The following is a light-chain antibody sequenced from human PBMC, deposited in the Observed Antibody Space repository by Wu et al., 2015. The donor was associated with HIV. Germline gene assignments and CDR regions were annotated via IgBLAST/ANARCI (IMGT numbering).Light chain of an antibody. V-gene: IGKV3-15*01. CDR3: QQYDTSIT. J-gene: IGKJ5*01. CDR1: QSVSSK. Sequence: EIVMTQSPATLSVSPGERVTLSCRASQSVSSKLAWYQQKPGQAPRLLIHGASTRATGVPARFSGSGSGTEFTLTITRLEPQDFAVYYCQQYDTSITFGQGTRLDIK. CDR2: GAS.